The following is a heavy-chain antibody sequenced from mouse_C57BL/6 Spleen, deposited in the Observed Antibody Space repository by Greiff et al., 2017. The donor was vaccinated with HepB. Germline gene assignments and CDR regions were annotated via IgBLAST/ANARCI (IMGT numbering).Heavy chain of an antibody. J-gene: IGHJ4*01. CDR2: ISSGSSTI. V-gene: IGHV5-17*01. CDR3: ATVSMDY. CDR1: GFTFSDYG. Sequence: EVMLVESGGGLVKPGGSLKLSCAASGFTFSDYGMHWVRQAPEKGLEWVAYISSGSSTIYYADTVKGRFTISGDNAKNNLFLQMTSLRSEDTAMYYCATVSMDYGGQGTSVTVSS.